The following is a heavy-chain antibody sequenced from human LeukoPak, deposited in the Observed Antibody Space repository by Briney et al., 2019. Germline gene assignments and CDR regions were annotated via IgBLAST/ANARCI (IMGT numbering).Heavy chain of an antibody. CDR1: GGSFSGYY. Sequence: SETLSLTCAVYGGSFSGYYWSWIRQPPGKGLEWIGEINHSGSTNYNPSLKSRVTMSVDTSKNQFSLKLSSVTAADTAVYYCARAYSGSYRLYYFDYWGQGTLVTVSS. V-gene: IGHV4-34*01. J-gene: IGHJ4*02. CDR3: ARAYSGSYRLYYFDY. CDR2: INHSGST. D-gene: IGHD1-26*01.